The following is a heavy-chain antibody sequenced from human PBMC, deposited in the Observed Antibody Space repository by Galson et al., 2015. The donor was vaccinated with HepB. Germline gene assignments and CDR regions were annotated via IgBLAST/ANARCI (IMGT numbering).Heavy chain of an antibody. D-gene: IGHD2-21*02. J-gene: IGHJ6*02. CDR3: ARDWGVVVTAYGMDV. CDR1: GFMFSDYG. V-gene: IGHV3-48*04. Sequence: SLRLSCAASGFMFSDYGVNWVRQPPGKGLEWVSYISSSISTIYYADSVKGRFTISRDNAKNSVYLQMNSLRAEDTAVYYCARDWGVVVTAYGMDVWGQGTTVTVSS. CDR2: ISSSISTI.